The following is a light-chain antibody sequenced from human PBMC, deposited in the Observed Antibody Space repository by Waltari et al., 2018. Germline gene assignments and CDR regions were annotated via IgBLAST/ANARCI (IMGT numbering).Light chain of an antibody. CDR2: DVS. V-gene: IGLV2-14*03. J-gene: IGLJ3*02. Sequence: QSALTKPASVSGSLGQSITISCTGTSSDIGGYKFVSWYQQHPGLAPKLIIYDVSNRPSGVSDRFSGSKSGNTASLTISGLQAEDAADYYCNSYTSTTTPVFGGGTKVTVL. CDR3: NSYTSTTTPV. CDR1: SSDIGGYKF.